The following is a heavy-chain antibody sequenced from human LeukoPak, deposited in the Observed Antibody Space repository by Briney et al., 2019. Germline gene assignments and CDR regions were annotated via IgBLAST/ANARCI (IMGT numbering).Heavy chain of an antibody. CDR2: IKQDGSEK. J-gene: IGHJ6*03. V-gene: IGHV3-7*01. D-gene: IGHD2-2*01. CDR1: GFTFSSYS. Sequence: GGSLRLSCAASGFTFSSYSMNWVRQAPGKGLEWVANIKQDGSEKYYVDSVKGRFTISRDNDKNSLYLQMNSLRAEDTAVYYCAKDGEIPAADYYYYYYMDVWGKGTTVTISS. CDR3: AKDGEIPAADYYYYYYMDV.